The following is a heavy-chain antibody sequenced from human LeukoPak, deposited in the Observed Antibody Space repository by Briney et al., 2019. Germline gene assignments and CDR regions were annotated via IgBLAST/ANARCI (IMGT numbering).Heavy chain of an antibody. CDR1: GFTVSTNY. CDR2: FYPAGTT. J-gene: IGHJ3*01. D-gene: IGHD1-1*01. Sequence: GGSLTLPHAACGFTVSTNYYSWVRQAPGTGLEWVSVFYPAGTTYYADSVKGRFTISRDNSENTLSLQMNSLRAEDTAIYYCVRKRTGRRAFDLWGQGTMVTVSS. V-gene: IGHV3-53*01. CDR3: VRKRTGRRAFDL.